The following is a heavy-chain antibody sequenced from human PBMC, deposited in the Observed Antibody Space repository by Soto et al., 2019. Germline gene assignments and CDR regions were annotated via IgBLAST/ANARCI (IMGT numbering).Heavy chain of an antibody. V-gene: IGHV1-69*01. D-gene: IGHD6-13*01. Sequence: QVQLVQSGAEVKKPGSSVKVSCMASGGTFSSYPTSWVRQAPGQGLEWMGGIVPIFGTTNYAQRFQGRVTITADESTSTAYMDLSSLRSEDTAVYYCARSWRSSWTGAFDIWGQGTMVTVSS. CDR2: IVPIFGTT. CDR1: GGTFSSYP. J-gene: IGHJ3*02. CDR3: ARSWRSSWTGAFDI.